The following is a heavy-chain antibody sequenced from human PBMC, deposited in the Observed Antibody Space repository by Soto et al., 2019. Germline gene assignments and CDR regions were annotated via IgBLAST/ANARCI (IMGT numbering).Heavy chain of an antibody. J-gene: IGHJ5*02. CDR1: GFTFSSYW. D-gene: IGHD1-1*01. V-gene: IGHV3-7*05. Sequence: GGSLRLSCAASGFTFSSYWMSWVRQAPGKGLEWVANIKPDGSEKYYVDSVKGRFTISRDNAKNSLYQQMNSLRADDTAVCYCARGGAPERWFDPWGQGTLVTVSS. CDR3: ARGGAPERWFDP. CDR2: IKPDGSEK.